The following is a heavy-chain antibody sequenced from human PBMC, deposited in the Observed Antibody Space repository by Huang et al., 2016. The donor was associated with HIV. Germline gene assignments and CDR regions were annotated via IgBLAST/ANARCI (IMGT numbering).Heavy chain of an antibody. CDR2: INESGST. Sequence: QVQLQQWGAGLLKPSETLSLTCAVYGVSFSGYYWRWIRQPPGKGLEWIGEINESGSTNYNPSLKSRVTVSVDTSKNQCSLRLSSVTAADTAVYYCARDGPERSSGNYGASDYWGQGTLVTVSS. V-gene: IGHV4-34*01. CDR1: GVSFSGYY. J-gene: IGHJ4*02. D-gene: IGHD1-26*01. CDR3: ARDGPERSSGNYGASDY.